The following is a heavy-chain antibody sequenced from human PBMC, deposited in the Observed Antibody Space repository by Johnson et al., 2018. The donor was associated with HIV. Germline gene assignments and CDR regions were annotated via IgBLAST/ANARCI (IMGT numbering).Heavy chain of an antibody. J-gene: IGHJ3*02. CDR3: AKDRTGFDAFDI. Sequence: QVQLVESGGGVVQPGRSLRLSCAASGLTFSNYPMNWVRQAPGKGLEWVAVISFDGNNKYYADSVKGRFTILRDNSKNTLYLQMNSLRAEDTAVYYCAKDRTGFDAFDIWGQGTMVTVSS. CDR1: GLTFSNYP. CDR2: ISFDGNNK. V-gene: IGHV3-30-3*01. D-gene: IGHD1-1*01.